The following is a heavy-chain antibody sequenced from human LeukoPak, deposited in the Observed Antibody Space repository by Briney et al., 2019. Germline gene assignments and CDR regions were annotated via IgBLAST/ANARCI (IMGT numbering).Heavy chain of an antibody. Sequence: SQTLSLTCTVSGGSISSGDYYWSWIRQPPGKGLEWIGYIYYSGSTYYNPSLKSPVTISVDTSKNQFSLKLSSVTAADTAVYYCARDLRYGDYAFDIWGQGTMVTVSS. CDR3: ARDLRYGDYAFDI. D-gene: IGHD4-17*01. V-gene: IGHV4-30-4*08. J-gene: IGHJ3*02. CDR2: IYYSGST. CDR1: GGSISSGDYY.